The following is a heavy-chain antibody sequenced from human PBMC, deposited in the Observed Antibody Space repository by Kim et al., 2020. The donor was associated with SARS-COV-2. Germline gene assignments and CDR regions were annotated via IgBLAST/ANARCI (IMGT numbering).Heavy chain of an antibody. CDR3: ARGGYDFWSGAWFDY. Sequence: KFQGRVTMTRNTSRSTAYMELSSLRSEDTAVYYCARGGYDFWSGAWFDYWGQGTLVTVSS. J-gene: IGHJ4*02. V-gene: IGHV1-8*01. D-gene: IGHD3-3*01.